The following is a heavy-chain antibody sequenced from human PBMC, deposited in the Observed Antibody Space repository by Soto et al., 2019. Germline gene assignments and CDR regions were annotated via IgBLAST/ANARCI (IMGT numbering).Heavy chain of an antibody. Sequence: PSETLSLTCAVYGGSFSGYYWIWIRQPPGKGLEWIGEINHSGSTNYNPSLKSRVTISVDTSKNQFSLKLSSVTAADTAVYYCARRVRGVRGWFDPWGQGTLVTVSS. J-gene: IGHJ5*02. CDR2: INHSGST. D-gene: IGHD3-10*01. V-gene: IGHV4-34*01. CDR1: GGSFSGYY. CDR3: ARRVRGVRGWFDP.